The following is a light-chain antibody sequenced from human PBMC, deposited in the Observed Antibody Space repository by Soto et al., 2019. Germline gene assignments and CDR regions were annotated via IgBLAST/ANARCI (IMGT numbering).Light chain of an antibody. CDR3: QQYYSTPPT. Sequence: DIVMTQSPDALAVSLGERATINCKSSQSVLYSSNNKNYLAWYQQKPGQHPKLLIYCASTRESGVPDRFSGSGSGTDFTLTISSLQAEDVAVYYCQQYYSTPPTFGQGNKLEIK. J-gene: IGKJ2*01. CDR2: CAS. CDR1: QSVLYSSNNKNY. V-gene: IGKV4-1*01.